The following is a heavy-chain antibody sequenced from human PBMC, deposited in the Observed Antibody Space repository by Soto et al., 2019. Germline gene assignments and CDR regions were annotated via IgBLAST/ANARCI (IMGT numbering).Heavy chain of an antibody. CDR3: ARATSFSGHHGY. D-gene: IGHD2-8*02. J-gene: IGHJ4*02. CDR2: IYYSGST. Sequence: QLQLQESGPGLVKPSQTLSLACTVSGGSFSSGGYYWSWIRQLPGKGLEWIGYIYYSGSTYNPSLKSRFTISLDTSKNQFSLKLSSVTAADTAVYYCARATSFSGHHGYWGQGTLVTVSS. V-gene: IGHV4-31*03. CDR1: GGSFSSGGYY.